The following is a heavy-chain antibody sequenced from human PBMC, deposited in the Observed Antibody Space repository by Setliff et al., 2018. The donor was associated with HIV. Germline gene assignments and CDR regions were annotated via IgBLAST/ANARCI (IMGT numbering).Heavy chain of an antibody. CDR1: GGTFSSYG. J-gene: IGHJ5*02. CDR2: IIPMFGTT. CDR3: ARVAEMATIGYNWFDP. Sequence: SVKVSCKASGGTFSSYGISWVRQAPGQGPEWMAGIIPMFGTTNYAQKFQGRVTITADESTSTAYMELSSLRSDDTAVYYCARVAEMATIGYNWFDPWGQGTLVTVSS. V-gene: IGHV1-69*13. D-gene: IGHD5-12*01.